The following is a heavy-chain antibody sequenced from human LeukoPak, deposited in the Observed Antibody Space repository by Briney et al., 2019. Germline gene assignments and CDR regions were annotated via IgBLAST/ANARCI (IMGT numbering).Heavy chain of an antibody. D-gene: IGHD3-16*01. CDR2: VYYSGST. Sequence: KPSETLSLTCTVSGGSITIHHWSWIRQPLGKGLEWIGSVYYSGSTNYSPSLKGRVTISVDTSKNQFSLNLRSVTAADTAVYYCAERGGGFWGQGTLVTVSS. CDR1: GGSITIHH. V-gene: IGHV4-59*11. CDR3: AERGGGF. J-gene: IGHJ4*02.